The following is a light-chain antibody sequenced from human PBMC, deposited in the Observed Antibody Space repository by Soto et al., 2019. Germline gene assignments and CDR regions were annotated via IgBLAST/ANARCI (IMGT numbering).Light chain of an antibody. CDR1: QTISSSF. CDR2: RAS. J-gene: IGKJ3*01. CDR3: HQFGSSPLDT. V-gene: IGKV3-20*01. Sequence: EIVLPQSAGTLSLSPGERATLSCRASQTISSSFLAWYQQKPGQAPRLLIYRASRRAPGIPDRFSGSGSWTDFTLTISRLEPEDFAVYYCHQFGSSPLDTFGPGTKVEIK.